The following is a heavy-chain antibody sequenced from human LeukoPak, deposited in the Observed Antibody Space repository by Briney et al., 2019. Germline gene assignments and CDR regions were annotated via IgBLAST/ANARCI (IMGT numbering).Heavy chain of an antibody. CDR3: ASHGIGGNYDRHLDS. V-gene: IGHV5-51*01. D-gene: IGHD3-16*01. Sequence: GESLKISCKGSAYSFTSYWIGWVRQMPGKGLEWMGIIYPGNSDTRYSPSFQGQVTISADKSISTAYLQWSSLKASDTAMYYCASHGIGGNYDRHLDSWGQGTLVTVSS. CDR1: AYSFTSYW. J-gene: IGHJ4*02. CDR2: IYPGNSDT.